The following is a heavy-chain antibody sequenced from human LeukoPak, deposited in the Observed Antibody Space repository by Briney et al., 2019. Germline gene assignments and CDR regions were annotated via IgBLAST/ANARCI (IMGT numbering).Heavy chain of an antibody. CDR2: ISWNSGSI. V-gene: IGHV3-9*01. CDR1: GFTFDDYA. Sequence: PGRSLRLSCAASGFTFDDYAMHWVRQAPGKGLEWVSGISWNSGSIGYADSVKGRFTISRDSAKNSLYLQMNSLRAEDTALYYCAKGRGAISVKIAFDYWGQGTLVTVSS. CDR3: AKGRGAISVKIAFDY. J-gene: IGHJ4*02. D-gene: IGHD1-26*01.